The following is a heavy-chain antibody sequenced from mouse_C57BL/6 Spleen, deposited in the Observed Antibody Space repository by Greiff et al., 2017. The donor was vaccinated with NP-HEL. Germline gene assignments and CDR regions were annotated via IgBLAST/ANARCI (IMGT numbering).Heavy chain of an antibody. CDR2: IDPSDSYT. V-gene: IGHV1-50*01. Sequence: VQLQQPGAELVKPGASVKLSCKASGYTFTSYWMQWVKQRPGQGLEWIGEIDPSDSYTNYNQKFKGKATLTVDTSSSTAYMQLSSLTSEDSAVYYCARSDSSGMDYWGQGTSVTVSS. CDR3: ARSDSSGMDY. J-gene: IGHJ4*01. CDR1: GYTFTSYW. D-gene: IGHD3-2*02.